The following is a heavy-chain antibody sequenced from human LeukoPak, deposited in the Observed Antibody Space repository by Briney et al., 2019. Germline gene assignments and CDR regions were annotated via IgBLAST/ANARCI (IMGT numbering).Heavy chain of an antibody. V-gene: IGHV1-18*01. J-gene: IGHJ4*02. Sequence: ASVKVSCKASGYTFTSYGISWVRQAPGQGLEWMGWISAYNGNTNYAQKLQGRVTMTRDTSTSTVYMELSSLRSEDTAIYYCARDQGPRYFDYWGQGTLVTVSS. CDR3: ARDQGPRYFDY. CDR1: GYTFTSYG. CDR2: ISAYNGNT.